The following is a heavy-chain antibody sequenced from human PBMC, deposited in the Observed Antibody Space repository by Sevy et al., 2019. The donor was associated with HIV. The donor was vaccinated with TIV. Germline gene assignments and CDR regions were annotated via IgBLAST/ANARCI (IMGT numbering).Heavy chain of an antibody. V-gene: IGHV3-23*01. D-gene: IGHD3-10*01. CDR1: GFTFSSYA. CDR3: AKVTGVTMVRGVIIKGGYFDY. J-gene: IGHJ4*02. Sequence: GGSLRLSCAASGFTFSSYAMSWVRQAPGKGLEWVSAISGSGGSTYYADSVKGRFTISRDNSKNTLYRQMNSLRAEDTAVYYCAKVTGVTMVRGVIIKGGYFDYWGQGTLVTVSS. CDR2: ISGSGGST.